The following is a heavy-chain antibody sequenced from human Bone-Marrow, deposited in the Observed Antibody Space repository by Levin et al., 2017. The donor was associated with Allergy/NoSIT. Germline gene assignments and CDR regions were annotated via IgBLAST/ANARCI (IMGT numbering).Heavy chain of an antibody. CDR1: GGSISSGGYS. CDR3: ARRKMVVGDYSDNLYGFDV. Sequence: NPSETLSLTCAVSGGSISSGGYSWNWIRQPPGKGLEWIAYISLTGTTYYNPSLKSRVTTSLDRSENQFSLRLNSVTAADTAVYYCARRKMVVGDYSDNLYGFDVWGQGTTVTVFS. J-gene: IGHJ6*02. D-gene: IGHD4-17*01. V-gene: IGHV4-30-2*01. CDR2: ISLTGTT.